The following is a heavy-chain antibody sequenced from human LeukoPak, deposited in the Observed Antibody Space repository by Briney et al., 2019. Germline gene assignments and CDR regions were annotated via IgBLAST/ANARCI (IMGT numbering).Heavy chain of an antibody. CDR3: ARAVAVAGTGGFY. J-gene: IGHJ4*02. CDR1: GFTFSSYW. D-gene: IGHD6-19*01. Sequence: GGSLRLSCAASGFTFSSYWVHWVRQAPGKGLVWVSRINSDGSSTSYADSVKGRFTISRDNAKNTLYLQMNSLRAEDTAVYYCARAVAVAGTGGFYWGQGTLVTVSS. CDR2: INSDGSST. V-gene: IGHV3-74*01.